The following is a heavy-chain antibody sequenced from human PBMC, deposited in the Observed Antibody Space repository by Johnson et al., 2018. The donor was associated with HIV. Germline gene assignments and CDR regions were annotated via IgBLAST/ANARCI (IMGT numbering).Heavy chain of an antibody. CDR3: ARGIQPDAFDI. CDR2: IWYDGSNK. D-gene: IGHD2-2*01. V-gene: IGHV3-33*01. J-gene: IGHJ3*02. Sequence: QVQLVESGGGVVQPGRSLRLSCAASGFTFSSYGMHWVRQAPGKGLEWVAVIWYDGSNKYYADSVKGRFTISRDNSKNTLYVQMNSLRAEDTAVYYCARGIQPDAFDIWGQGTMVTVSS. CDR1: GFTFSSYG.